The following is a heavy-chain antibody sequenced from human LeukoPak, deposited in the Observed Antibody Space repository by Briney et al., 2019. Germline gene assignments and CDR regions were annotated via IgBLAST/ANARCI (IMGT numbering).Heavy chain of an antibody. CDR3: ARGAYYYED. Sequence: GGSLRLSCAASGFTFSSHSMNWVRQAPGKGLEWVSYISTSSSTIYYADSVKGRSTISRDNAKNSLHLQMNSPSAEDTAVYHCARGAYYYEDWGQGTLVPVSS. D-gene: IGHD3-22*01. V-gene: IGHV3-48*01. J-gene: IGHJ4*01. CDR1: GFTFSSHS. CDR2: ISTSSSTI.